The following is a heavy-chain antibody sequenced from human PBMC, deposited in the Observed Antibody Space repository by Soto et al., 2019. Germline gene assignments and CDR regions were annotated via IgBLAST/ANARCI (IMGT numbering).Heavy chain of an antibody. J-gene: IGHJ4*02. CDR3: ARGGHVVVVTAAFDY. D-gene: IGHD2-21*02. V-gene: IGHV1-46*01. CDR1: GDTFTDYY. CDR2: VNPSGGHT. Sequence: QVQLMQSGAEVKKPGASVKVSCKASGDTFTDYYIHWVRQAPGQGLEWMGTVNPSGGHTTYAQHFLGRVTRTRDTSTSTLYMELTSLTSDDTAIYYCARGGHVVVVTAAFDYWGQGTLVTVSS.